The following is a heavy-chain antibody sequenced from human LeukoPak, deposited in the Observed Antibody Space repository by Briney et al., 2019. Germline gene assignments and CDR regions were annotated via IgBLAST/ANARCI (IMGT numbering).Heavy chain of an antibody. CDR1: GYTFTSYG. V-gene: IGHV1-18*01. D-gene: IGHD1-26*01. CDR2: ISAYNGNT. J-gene: IGHJ6*03. Sequence: ASVKVSCKASGYTFTSYGISWVRQAPGQGLEWMGWISAYNGNTNYAQKLQGRVTMTTDTSTSTAYMELRSLRSDDTAVYYCARSAPSGSYPSKDYYYYYMDVWGKGTTVTISS. CDR3: ARSAPSGSYPSKDYYYYYMDV.